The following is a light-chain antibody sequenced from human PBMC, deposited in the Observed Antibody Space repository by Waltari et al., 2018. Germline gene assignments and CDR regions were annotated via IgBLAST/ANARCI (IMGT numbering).Light chain of an antibody. CDR3: LQDYNYPRT. J-gene: IGKJ1*01. CDR2: GAS. V-gene: IGKV1-6*01. Sequence: AIQMTQSPSSLSAFVGDRVTITCRASQDIRSDLGWYPQKPGTAPKLLIYGASNLQSGVPSRFRGSGSGTDFTLTISRLQPEDFATYYCLQDYNYPRTFGRGTKVEIK. CDR1: QDIRSD.